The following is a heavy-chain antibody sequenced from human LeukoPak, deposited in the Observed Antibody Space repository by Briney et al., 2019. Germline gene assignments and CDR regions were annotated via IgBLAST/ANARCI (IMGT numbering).Heavy chain of an antibody. CDR1: GGSIRSYY. V-gene: IGHV4-59*12. CDR2: ISYSGST. J-gene: IGHJ4*02. CDR3: AREGRYCSGGSCYNLVDY. Sequence: SETLSLTCTVSGGSIRSYYWSWIRQPPGKGLEWIGYISYSGSTNYNASLESRVTMSVDTSKNQFSLKLSSVTAADTAVYYCAREGRYCSGGSCYNLVDYWGQGTLVTVSS. D-gene: IGHD2-15*01.